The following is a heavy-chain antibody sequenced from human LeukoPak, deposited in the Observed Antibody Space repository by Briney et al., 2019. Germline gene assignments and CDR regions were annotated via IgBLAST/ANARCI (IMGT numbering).Heavy chain of an antibody. J-gene: IGHJ3*01. CDR3: ARILGYCSSTSCED. CDR2: INPNSGGT. CDR1: GYTFTGYY. V-gene: IGHV1-2*02. D-gene: IGHD2-2*01. Sequence: ASVKVSCKASGYTFTGYYMHWVRQAPGQGLEWMGWINPNSGGTNYAQKFQGRVTMTRDTSISTAYMELSRLRSDDTAVYYCARILGYCSSTSCEDWGQGTMVTVSS.